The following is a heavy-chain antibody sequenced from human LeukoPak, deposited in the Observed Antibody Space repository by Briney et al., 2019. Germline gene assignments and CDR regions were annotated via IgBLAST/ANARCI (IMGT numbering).Heavy chain of an antibody. Sequence: GGSLRLSCAASGFTFSNAWMSWVRQAPGKGLEWVGRIKSKTDGGTTDYAAPVKGRFTISRDDSKNTLYLQMNSLKTEDTAVYYCARGRGPPRQNSGVQRAFDIWGQGTMVTVSS. CDR2: IKSKTDGGTT. CDR3: ARGRGPPRQNSGVQRAFDI. D-gene: IGHD2-15*01. CDR1: GFTFSNAW. V-gene: IGHV3-15*01. J-gene: IGHJ3*02.